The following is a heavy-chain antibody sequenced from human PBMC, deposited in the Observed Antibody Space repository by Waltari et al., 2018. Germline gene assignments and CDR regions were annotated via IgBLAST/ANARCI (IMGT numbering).Heavy chain of an antibody. D-gene: IGHD4-17*01. J-gene: IGHJ4*02. V-gene: IGHV1-2*07. CDR2: IDPKSGNT. CDR1: GYTFSGSS. CDR3: AREEDNHDASTELDF. Sequence: QVQLVQSGAEVGKPGASVTVSGTASGYTFSGSSVPWVRQAPGQGLEWMGWIDPKSGNTNYAYKFEGRVTLTRDTSIRVAYMELSGLKSDDTAVYYCAREEDNHDASTELDFWGQGTLVTVSS.